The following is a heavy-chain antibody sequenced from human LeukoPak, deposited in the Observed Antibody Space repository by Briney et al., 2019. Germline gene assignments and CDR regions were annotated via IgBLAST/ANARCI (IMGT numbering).Heavy chain of an antibody. CDR3: ARDLSSSFSFDY. CDR2: ISGSGNIM. D-gene: IGHD6-13*01. V-gene: IGHV3-48*03. J-gene: IGHJ4*02. CDR1: GFTFSNYE. Sequence: GGSLRLSCAASGFTFSNYEMNWVRQAPRKGLEWVSYISGSGNIMYYADSVKGRFTISRDNAKNSLYLQMNSLRAEDTAIYFCARDLSSSFSFDYWGQGILVTVSS.